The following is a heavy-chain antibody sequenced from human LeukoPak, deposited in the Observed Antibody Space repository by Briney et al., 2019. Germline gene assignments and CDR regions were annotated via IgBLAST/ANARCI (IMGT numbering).Heavy chain of an antibody. CDR2: ISWNSGSI. J-gene: IGHJ4*02. CDR1: GFTFDDYV. CDR3: AKDAGPGHFDY. Sequence: GGSLRLSCAASGFTFDDYVMHWVRQAPGKGLEWVSGISWNSGSIGYADSVKGRFTISRDNAKNSLYLQMNSLRAEDTALYYCAKDAGPGHFDYWGQGTLVTVSS. V-gene: IGHV3-9*01.